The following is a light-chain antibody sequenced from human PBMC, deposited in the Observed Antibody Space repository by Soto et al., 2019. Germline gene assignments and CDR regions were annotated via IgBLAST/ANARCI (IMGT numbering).Light chain of an antibody. CDR3: QQYDTSALWT. J-gene: IGKJ1*01. CDR1: QSVSSSY. Sequence: IVLTQSPGTLSSSPGETATLSCRASQSVSSSYLAWYQQKPGQAPRLLIYGASSRATGIPDRFSGSGSGTDFTLTISRLEPEDLAVYYCQQYDTSALWTFGQGTKVETK. V-gene: IGKV3-20*01. CDR2: GAS.